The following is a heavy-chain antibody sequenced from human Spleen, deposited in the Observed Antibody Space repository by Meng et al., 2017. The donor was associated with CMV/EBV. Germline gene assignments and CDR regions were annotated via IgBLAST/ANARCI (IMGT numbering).Heavy chain of an antibody. CDR1: GGSFRNYV. D-gene: IGHD6-13*01. CDR3: ATLPMAAAYYGMDV. CDR2: ITPVFGSA. Sequence: VKVSCKVSGGSFRNYVINWVRQAPGQGLEWMGGITPVFGSATNAQKFQGRVTITADESTSTGYMELSSLRSEDTAVYYCATLPMAAAYYGMDVWGQGTTVTVSS. J-gene: IGHJ6*02. V-gene: IGHV1-69*13.